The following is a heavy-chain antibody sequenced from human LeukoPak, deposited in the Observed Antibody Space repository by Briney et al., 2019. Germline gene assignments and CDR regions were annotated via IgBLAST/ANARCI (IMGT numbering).Heavy chain of an antibody. Sequence: SEILSLTCAVYGGSFSGYYWNWIRQPPGKGLEWIGEINHSGSTNYNPSLKSRVTISVDTSKNQFSLELSSVTAADTAVYYCASGYSSSWPFDYWGQGTLVTVSS. CDR3: ASGYSSSWPFDY. J-gene: IGHJ4*02. CDR1: GGSFSGYY. D-gene: IGHD6-13*01. V-gene: IGHV4-34*01. CDR2: INHSGST.